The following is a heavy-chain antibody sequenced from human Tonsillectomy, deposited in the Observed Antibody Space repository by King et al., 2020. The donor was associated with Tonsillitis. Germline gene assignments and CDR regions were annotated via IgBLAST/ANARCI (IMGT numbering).Heavy chain of an antibody. CDR1: GGSISSYY. V-gene: IGHV4-59*01. D-gene: IGHD6-13*01. Sequence: VQLQESGPGLVKPSETLSLTCTVSGGSISSYYWSWIRQPPGKGLEWIGYIYYSGSPNYNPPLKSRVTLSVDTSKNRFSLKLGSVTAADTAVYYCASGSAAGYYYYYMDVWGKGTTVTVSS. CDR3: ASGSAAGYYYYYMDV. J-gene: IGHJ6*03. CDR2: IYYSGSP.